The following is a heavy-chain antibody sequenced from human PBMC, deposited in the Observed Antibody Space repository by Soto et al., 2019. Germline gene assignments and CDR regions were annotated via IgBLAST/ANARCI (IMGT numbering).Heavy chain of an antibody. CDR3: ARGAMGNYYNDY. D-gene: IGHD3-10*01. CDR2: IKGDGIST. V-gene: IGHV3-74*01. J-gene: IGHJ4*02. CDR1: GFTFSSYW. Sequence: EVQLVESGGGLVQSGGSLRLSCAASGFTFSSYWMHWVRQAPGKGLVWVSRIKGDGISTNYADSVKGRFTISIDNAKDTVFLQMNGLSADDTAVYYCARGAMGNYYNDYWGQGTLVTVSS.